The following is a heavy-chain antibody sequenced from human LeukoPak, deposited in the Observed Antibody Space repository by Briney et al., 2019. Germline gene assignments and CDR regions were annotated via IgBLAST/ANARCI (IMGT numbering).Heavy chain of an antibody. Sequence: PSETLSLTCTVSGGSISSYYWSWIRQPPGKGLDWIGSIYYSGSTYYNPSLKSRVTISVDMSKSQFSLRLTSVTAADTAVYYCARKNDFDIWGQGTLVTVSS. V-gene: IGHV4-59*01. CDR2: IYYSGST. CDR3: ARKNDFDI. CDR1: GGSISSYY. D-gene: IGHD2/OR15-2a*01. J-gene: IGHJ3*02.